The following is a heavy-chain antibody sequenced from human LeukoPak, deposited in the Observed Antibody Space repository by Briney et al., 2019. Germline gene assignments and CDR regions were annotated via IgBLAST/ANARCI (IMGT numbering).Heavy chain of an antibody. CDR1: GYTFTSYG. J-gene: IGHJ4*02. V-gene: IGHV1-18*01. CDR2: ISAYNGNT. CDR3: ARAYYYDSSGYSEPFDY. D-gene: IGHD3-22*01. Sequence: ASVKVSCKASGYTFTSYGISWVRQAPGQGLEWMGWISAYNGNTNYAQKLQGSVTMTTDTSTSTAYMELRSLRSDDTAVYYCARAYYYDSSGYSEPFDYWGQGTLVTVSS.